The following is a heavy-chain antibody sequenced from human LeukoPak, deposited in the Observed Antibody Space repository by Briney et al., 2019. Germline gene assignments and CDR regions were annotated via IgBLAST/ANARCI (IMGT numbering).Heavy chain of an antibody. J-gene: IGHJ6*03. CDR3: ARVSGGHYYYMDV. V-gene: IGHV1-18*01. CDR2: ISAYNGNT. CDR1: VYIFSSYG. Sequence: PSASVKVSCKASVYIFSSYGVSWVRQAPGQGLEWMGWISAYNGNTNYAQKLQGRVTMTTDTSPSTAYMELRSLRSEDTAVYYCARVSGGHYYYMDVWGKGTTVTVSS.